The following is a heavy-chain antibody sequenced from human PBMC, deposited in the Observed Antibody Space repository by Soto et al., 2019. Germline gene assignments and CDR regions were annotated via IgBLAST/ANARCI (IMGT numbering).Heavy chain of an antibody. V-gene: IGHV3-74*01. J-gene: IGHJ3*02. CDR1: GFTFSSYW. Sequence: EVQLVESGGGLVQPGGSLRLSCAASGFTFSSYWMHWVRQAPGKGLVWVSRINSDGSSTSYADSVKGRFTISRDNAKNTLYLQMNSLRAEDTTVYYCASLPPRYYYDSSGFGDAFDIWGQGTMVTVSS. CDR3: ASLPPRYYYDSSGFGDAFDI. D-gene: IGHD3-22*01. CDR2: INSDGSST.